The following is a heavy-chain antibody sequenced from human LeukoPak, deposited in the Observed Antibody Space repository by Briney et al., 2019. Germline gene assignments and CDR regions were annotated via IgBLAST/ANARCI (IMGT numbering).Heavy chain of an antibody. CDR3: ARRGTADGTYFDY. J-gene: IGHJ4*02. Sequence: SETLSPTCTVSGGSISGYYWSWIRQPPGKGLEWIGYFYYSGSTKYNPSLKSRVTISVGMSKNQVSLKLTSVTAADTAVYYCARRGTADGTYFDYWGQGTLVTVSS. CDR1: GGSISGYY. V-gene: IGHV4-59*12. D-gene: IGHD6-13*01. CDR2: FYYSGST.